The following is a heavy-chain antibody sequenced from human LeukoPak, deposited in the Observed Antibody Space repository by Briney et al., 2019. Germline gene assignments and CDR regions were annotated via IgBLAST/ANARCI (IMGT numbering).Heavy chain of an antibody. Sequence: SETLSLTCTVPGVSITGYYWSWICQRPGNGLEWIGYIYYSGSHSYNTSLKSRVTISVDTCKNQFSLKLSSVNAADTAVYYCARGGYYYGMDVWGQGTTVTVSS. CDR3: ARGGYYYGMDV. CDR2: IYYSGSH. J-gene: IGHJ6*02. CDR1: GVSITGYY. V-gene: IGHV4-59*01.